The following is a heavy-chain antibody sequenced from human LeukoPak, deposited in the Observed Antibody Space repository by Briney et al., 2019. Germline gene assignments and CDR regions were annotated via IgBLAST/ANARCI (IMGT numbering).Heavy chain of an antibody. Sequence: PGGSLRLSCAASGFTFSSYAMSWVRQAPGKGLEWVSVISGSGGSTYYADSVEGRFTISRDDSKKMLFLQMSSLRAEDTAVYYCAKDSETWTRIVVAGNAFNIWGQGTTVTVS. V-gene: IGHV3-23*01. CDR3: AKDSETWTRIVVAGNAFNI. CDR2: ISGSGGST. D-gene: IGHD2-15*01. J-gene: IGHJ3*02. CDR1: GFTFSSYA.